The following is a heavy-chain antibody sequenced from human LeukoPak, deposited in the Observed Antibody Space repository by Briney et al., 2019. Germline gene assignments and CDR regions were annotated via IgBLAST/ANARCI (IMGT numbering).Heavy chain of an antibody. Sequence: SETLSLTCTVSGGSISSGGYYWSWIRQHPGKGLEWIGYIYYSGSTYYNPSLKRRVTISVDTSKNQSSLKLSSVTAADTAVYYCARWGRRYGMDVWGQGTTVTVSS. CDR3: ARWGRRYGMDV. CDR1: GGSISSGGYY. CDR2: IYYSGST. J-gene: IGHJ6*02. V-gene: IGHV4-31*03. D-gene: IGHD7-27*01.